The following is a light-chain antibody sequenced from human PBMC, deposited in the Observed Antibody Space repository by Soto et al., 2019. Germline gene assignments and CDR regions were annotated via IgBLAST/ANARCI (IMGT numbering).Light chain of an antibody. CDR1: QSVSSN. J-gene: IGKJ1*01. CDR3: QQYNNWPPSWT. V-gene: IGKV3-15*01. Sequence: EIVMTQSPATLSFCLGEXGTLSCRALQSVSSNLAWYQQKPGQAPRLLIYLASTRATGIPARFSGSGSGTEFTLTISSLQSEDFAVYYCQQYNNWPPSWTFGQGTKVDIK. CDR2: LAS.